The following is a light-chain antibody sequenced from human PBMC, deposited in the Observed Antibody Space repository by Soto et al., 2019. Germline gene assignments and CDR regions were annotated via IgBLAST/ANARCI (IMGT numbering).Light chain of an antibody. CDR3: QQSGSSPFT. CDR2: AAS. J-gene: IGKJ3*01. V-gene: IGKV1-39*01. CDR1: QSISIY. Sequence: DIPMTQSPSSLSASVGDRVTITCRASQSISIYLNWYQQKPGKAPKLLIYAASSLQSGVPSRFSGSGRSGTDFTLTITSLQPEDFATYYCQQSGSSPFTFGPGTKVDIK.